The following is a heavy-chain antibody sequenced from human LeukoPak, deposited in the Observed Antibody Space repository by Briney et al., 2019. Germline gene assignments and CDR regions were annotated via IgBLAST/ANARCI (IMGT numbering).Heavy chain of an antibody. J-gene: IGHJ3*02. CDR3: ARLFIVDDAFDI. Sequence: ASVKVSCKASGYTFTGYYMHWVRQAPGQGLEWMGWINPNSGGTNYAQKFQGRVTMTRDTSISTAYMELSRLRSDDTAVYYCARLFIVDDAFDIWGQGTMVTVSS. CDR2: INPNSGGT. D-gene: IGHD3-22*01. V-gene: IGHV1-2*02. CDR1: GYTFTGYY.